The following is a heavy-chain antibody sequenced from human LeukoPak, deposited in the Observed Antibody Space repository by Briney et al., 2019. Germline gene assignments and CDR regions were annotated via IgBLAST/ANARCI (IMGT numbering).Heavy chain of an antibody. J-gene: IGHJ4*02. CDR2: IYSGGST. Sequence: PGGSLRLSCAASGFTVSSNYMSWVRQAPGKGLEWVSVIYSGGSTYYADSVKGRFTISRDNSKNTLYLQMNSLRAEDTAVYYCARGAPGELIWFGESVYYFDYWGQGTLVTVSS. V-gene: IGHV3-53*01. CDR1: GFTVSSNY. D-gene: IGHD3-10*01. CDR3: ARGAPGELIWFGESVYYFDY.